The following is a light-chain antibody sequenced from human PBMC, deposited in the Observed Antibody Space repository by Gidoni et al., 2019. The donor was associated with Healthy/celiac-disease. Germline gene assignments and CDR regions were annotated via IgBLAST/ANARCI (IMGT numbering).Light chain of an antibody. V-gene: IGKV4-1*01. CDR2: WAS. Sequence: DIVMTQSPDSLAVSLGERATINCKSSQSVLYSSNSKNYLAWSQQKPGQPPKLLIYWASTREAGVPDRCSGSGSGTDVSLTISSLQAEDVAVVYCRQYCSTPPLTFGQGTKVEIK. CDR1: QSVLYSSNSKNY. J-gene: IGKJ1*01. CDR3: RQYCSTPPLT.